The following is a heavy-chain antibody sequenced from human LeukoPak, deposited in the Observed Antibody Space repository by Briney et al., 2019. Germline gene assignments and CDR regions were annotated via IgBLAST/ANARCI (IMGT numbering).Heavy chain of an antibody. V-gene: IGHV1-2*02. CDR2: INPNSGGT. CDR3: ARGYQWLVPYFDY. CDR1: GYTFTGYY. D-gene: IGHD6-19*01. J-gene: IGHJ4*02. Sequence: GSVKVSCKASGYTFTGYYMHWVRQAPGQGLEWMGWINPNSGGTNYAQKFQGRVTITRDTSISTAYMELSRLRSDDTAVYYCARGYQWLVPYFDYWGQGTLVTVSS.